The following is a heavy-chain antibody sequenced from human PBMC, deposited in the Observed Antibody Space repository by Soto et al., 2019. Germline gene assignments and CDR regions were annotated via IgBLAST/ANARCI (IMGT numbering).Heavy chain of an antibody. CDR2: ISSSSSYI. V-gene: IGHV3-21*01. CDR1: GFTFSSYS. D-gene: IGHD2-2*01. Sequence: EVQLVESGGGLVKPGGSLRLSCAASGFTFSSYSMNWVRQAPGKGLEWVSSISSSSSYIYYADSVKGRFTISRDNAKNSLYLQMNSLRAEDTAVYYCAREGYCISTSCTARNWFDPWGQGTLVTVSS. CDR3: AREGYCISTSCTARNWFDP. J-gene: IGHJ5*02.